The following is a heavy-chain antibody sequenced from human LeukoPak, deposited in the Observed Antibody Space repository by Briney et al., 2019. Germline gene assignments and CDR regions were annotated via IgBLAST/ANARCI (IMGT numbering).Heavy chain of an antibody. D-gene: IGHD2-2*01. CDR3: ARDRFRCSSTSCYANYYYYYMDV. Sequence: GASVKVSCKASGGTFSSYAISWVRQAPGQGLEWMGEIIPIFGTANYAQRFQGRVTITTDESTSTAYMELSSLRSEDTAVYYCARDRFRCSSTSCYANYYYYYMDVWGKGTTVTVSS. V-gene: IGHV1-69*05. CDR2: IIPIFGTA. J-gene: IGHJ6*03. CDR1: GGTFSSYA.